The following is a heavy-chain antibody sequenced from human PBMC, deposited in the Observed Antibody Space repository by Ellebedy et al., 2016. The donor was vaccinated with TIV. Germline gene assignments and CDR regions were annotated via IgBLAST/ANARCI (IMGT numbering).Heavy chain of an antibody. J-gene: IGHJ5*02. Sequence: MPSETLSLTCTVSGGSISSRSYFWGWVRQPPGKGLEWIASISYSGSTHYNPSLRSRVTISVDTSKNQFSLKLRYVTAADTAVYYCARQSADWSDGGWFDPWGQGTLVTVSS. CDR2: ISYSGST. D-gene: IGHD1-1*01. CDR3: ARQSADWSDGGWFDP. CDR1: GGSISSRSYF. V-gene: IGHV4-39*01.